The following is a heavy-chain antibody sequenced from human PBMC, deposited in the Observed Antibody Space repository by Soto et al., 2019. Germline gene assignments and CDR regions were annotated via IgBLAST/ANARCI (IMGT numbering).Heavy chain of an antibody. Sequence: GGSLRLSCTTSGFTFGDYAMCWFRQAPGKGLEWVGVVRSKAYGGTTDYAASVKGRFDISRDDSKSVAYLQMNSLKTEDTAVYYCASLTSWSQEYYYGMDVWGQGTTVTVSS. V-gene: IGHV3-49*03. CDR1: GFTFGDYA. CDR2: VRSKAYGGTT. CDR3: ASLTSWSQEYYYGMDV. D-gene: IGHD2-2*01. J-gene: IGHJ6*02.